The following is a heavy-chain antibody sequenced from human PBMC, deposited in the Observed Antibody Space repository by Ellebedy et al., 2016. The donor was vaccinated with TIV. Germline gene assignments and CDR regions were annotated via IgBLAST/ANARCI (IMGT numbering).Heavy chain of an antibody. V-gene: IGHV1-24*01. D-gene: IGHD3-10*01. J-gene: IGHJ5*02. CDR1: GYTLTELS. CDR3: ATVNPAMVRGVPYNWFDP. Sequence: ASVKVSCXVSGYTLTELSMHWVRQAPGKGLEWMGGFDPEDGETIYAQKFQGRVTMTEDTSTDTAYMELSSLRSEDTAVYYCATVNPAMVRGVPYNWFDPWGQGTLVTVSS. CDR2: FDPEDGET.